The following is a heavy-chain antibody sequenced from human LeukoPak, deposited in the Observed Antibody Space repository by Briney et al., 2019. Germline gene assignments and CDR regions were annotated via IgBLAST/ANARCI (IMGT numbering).Heavy chain of an antibody. CDR2: INPDGRDT. CDR3: SSWGDTTAEYFQR. CDR1: GFTFTRCW. D-gene: IGHD2-21*02. V-gene: IGHV3-7*01. J-gene: IGHJ1*01. Sequence: GGSLRLSCVVSGFTFTRCWMNWVRQAPGRGLEWVAHINPDGRDTYYVDSVKGRFTISRDNAQNSMYLQMNSLRVEDTAVYYCSSWGDTTAEYFQRWGQGTLVTVSS.